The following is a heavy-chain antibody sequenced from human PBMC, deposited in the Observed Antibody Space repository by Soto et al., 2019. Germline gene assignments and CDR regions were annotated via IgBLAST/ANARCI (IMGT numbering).Heavy chain of an antibody. J-gene: IGHJ6*02. CDR1: GLTFTDAW. V-gene: IGHV3-15*01. CDR2: MKDRRAGGTT. CDR3: TTVTHVPV. Sequence: GVLRLSCVVSGLTFTDAWMSWVRQAPGKGLEWVGRMKDRRAGGTTDYGAPVKGRFTISRDDLKNTLYLQMDSLKTGDTAVYYCTTVTHVPVGGQGTTVTVSS.